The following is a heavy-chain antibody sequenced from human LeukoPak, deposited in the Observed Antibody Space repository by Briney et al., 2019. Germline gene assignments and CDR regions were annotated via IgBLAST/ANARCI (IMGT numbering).Heavy chain of an antibody. D-gene: IGHD6-25*01. V-gene: IGHV3-30*03. Sequence: GRSLRLSCAASGFTFSSYGMHWVRQAPGKGLEWVAVISYDGSNKYYADSVKGRFTISRDNPKNTLYLQMNSLRAEDTAVYYCVRQRRYYFDYWGQGTLVTVSS. CDR1: GFTFSSYG. J-gene: IGHJ4*02. CDR3: VRQRRYYFDY. CDR2: ISYDGSNK.